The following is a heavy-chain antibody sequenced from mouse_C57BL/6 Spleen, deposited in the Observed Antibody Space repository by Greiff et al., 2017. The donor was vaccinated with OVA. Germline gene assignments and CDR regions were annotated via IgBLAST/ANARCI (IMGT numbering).Heavy chain of an antibody. V-gene: IGHV1-53*01. J-gene: IGHJ4*01. Sequence: VQLQQPGTELVKPGASVKLSCKASGYTFTSYWMPWVKQRPGQGLEWIGNINPSNGGTNYNEKFKSKATLTVDKSSSTAYMQLSSLTSEDSAVYYCARKRGGYPYYYAMDYWGQGTSVTVSS. CDR2: INPSNGGT. D-gene: IGHD2-2*01. CDR1: GYTFTSYW. CDR3: ARKRGGYPYYYAMDY.